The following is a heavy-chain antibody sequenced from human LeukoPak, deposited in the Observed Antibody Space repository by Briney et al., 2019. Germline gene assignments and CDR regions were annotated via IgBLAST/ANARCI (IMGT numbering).Heavy chain of an antibody. J-gene: IGHJ6*02. Sequence: SETLSLTCTVSGGSISSYYWSWIRQPPGKGLEWIGYIYYSGSTNYNPSPRSRVTISVDTSKNQFSLKLSSVTAADTAVYYCARRLNYGSGTRYYYYGMDVWGQGTTVTVSS. D-gene: IGHD3-10*01. CDR1: GGSISSYY. CDR2: IYYSGST. CDR3: ARRLNYGSGTRYYYYGMDV. V-gene: IGHV4-59*08.